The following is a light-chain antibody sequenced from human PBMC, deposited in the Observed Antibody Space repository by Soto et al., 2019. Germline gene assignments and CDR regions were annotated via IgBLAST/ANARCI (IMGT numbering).Light chain of an antibody. CDR2: GAS. CDR3: QQYNNWPIT. J-gene: IGKJ5*01. V-gene: IGKV3-15*01. Sequence: EIVMTQSPATLSVSPGERATLSCRASQNLLSNLAWYQQKPGQAPRLLIYGASTRATGIPARFSGSGSGTEFTLTISSLQSEDFEIYYCQQYNNWPITFGQGTRLQIK. CDR1: QNLLSN.